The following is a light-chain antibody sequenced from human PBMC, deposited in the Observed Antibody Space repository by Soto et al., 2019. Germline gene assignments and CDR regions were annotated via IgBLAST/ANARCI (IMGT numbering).Light chain of an antibody. J-gene: IGKJ3*01. CDR3: QQTSAAPCT. CDR2: TAS. CDR1: QNINTY. Sequence: DIQMTQSPSSLSASVGDRVTITCRASQNINTYLNWYQQRPGQAPQLLIFTASSFQGGVPARFSASGSRTDFTLTISSLQPDDFATYYCQQTSAAPCTFGPGTKVDIK. V-gene: IGKV1-39*01.